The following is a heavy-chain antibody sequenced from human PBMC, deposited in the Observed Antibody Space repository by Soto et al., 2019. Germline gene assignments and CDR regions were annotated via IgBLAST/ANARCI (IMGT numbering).Heavy chain of an antibody. J-gene: IGHJ6*03. D-gene: IGHD6-6*01. V-gene: IGHV3-21*01. Sequence: PGGSLRLSCAASGFTFSSYSMNWVRQAPGKGLEWVSSISSSSSYIYYADSVKGRFTISRDNAKNSLYLQMNSLRAEDTAVYYCASDSSSSALNYYYMDVWGKGTTVTVSS. CDR3: ASDSSSSALNYYYMDV. CDR1: GFTFSSYS. CDR2: ISSSSSYI.